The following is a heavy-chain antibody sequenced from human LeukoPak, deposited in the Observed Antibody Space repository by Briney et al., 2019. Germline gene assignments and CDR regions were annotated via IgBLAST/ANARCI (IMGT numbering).Heavy chain of an antibody. V-gene: IGHV3-48*03. CDR3: AREFRGPGRFDY. D-gene: IGHD3-10*01. Sequence: PGGCLRLACAASGFTFSSYEMNWVRQAPGKGLEWVSYISSSGSTIYYADSVKGRFTISRDNAKTSLYVQMNSLRDEDTAVYYCAREFRGPGRFDYWGQGTLVTVSS. CDR2: ISSSGSTI. CDR1: GFTFSSYE. J-gene: IGHJ4*02.